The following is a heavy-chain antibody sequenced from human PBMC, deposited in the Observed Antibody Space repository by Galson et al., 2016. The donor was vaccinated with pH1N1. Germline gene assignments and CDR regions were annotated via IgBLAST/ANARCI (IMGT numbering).Heavy chain of an antibody. CDR1: NHTLAADS. J-gene: IGHJ3*02. CDR3: TRRVQRHLDI. V-gene: IGHV1-18*01. CDR2: ISGYNGAT. Sequence: SVKVSCKAANHTLAADSISWVRQAPGQGLEWMAWISGYNGATKYAQKFQGRVTITRDTSASTAYMELSSLRSEDTAVYYCTRRVQRHLDIWGQGTMVTASS. D-gene: IGHD1-1*01.